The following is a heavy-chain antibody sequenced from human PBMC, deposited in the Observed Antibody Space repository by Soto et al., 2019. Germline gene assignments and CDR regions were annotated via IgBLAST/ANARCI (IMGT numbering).Heavy chain of an antibody. J-gene: IGHJ3*02. CDR1: GFTFSSYG. V-gene: IGHV3-33*01. CDR2: IWYDGSNK. D-gene: IGHD4-17*01. CDR3: AGAQMRRDDYGEGDDAFDI. Sequence: GGSLRLSCAASGFTFSSYGMHWVRQAPGKGLEWVAVIWYDGSNKYYADSVKGRFTISRDNSKNTLYLQMNSLRAEDTAVYYCAGAQMRRDDYGEGDDAFDIWGQGTMVTVSS.